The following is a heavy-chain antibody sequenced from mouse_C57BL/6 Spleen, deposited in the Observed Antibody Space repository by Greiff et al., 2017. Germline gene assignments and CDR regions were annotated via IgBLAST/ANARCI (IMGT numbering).Heavy chain of an antibody. CDR2: IYPGDGDT. Sequence: QVQLQQSGAGLVKPGASVKISCKASGYAFSSYWMNWVKQRPGKGLEWIGHIYPGDGDTNYNGKFKGKATLTADKSSSTAYMQLSSLTSEDSAVYFCARSLGDGYYVYWYFDVWGTGTTVTVSS. CDR1: GYAFSSYW. D-gene: IGHD2-3*01. J-gene: IGHJ1*03. CDR3: ARSLGDGYYVYWYFDV. V-gene: IGHV1-80*01.